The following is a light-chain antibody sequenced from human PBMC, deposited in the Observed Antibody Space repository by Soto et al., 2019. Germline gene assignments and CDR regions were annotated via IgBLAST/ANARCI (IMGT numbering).Light chain of an antibody. CDR3: QQYNNWAT. Sequence: EIVMTQSPATLSVSPGERVTLSCRPSQNVNTNLAWYQQKLGQAPRLLIYGASTRATGIPARFSGSGSGTEFTLTISSLQSEDFADYYCQQYNNWATLGQGTKVEIK. V-gene: IGKV3-15*01. J-gene: IGKJ1*01. CDR1: QNVNTN. CDR2: GAS.